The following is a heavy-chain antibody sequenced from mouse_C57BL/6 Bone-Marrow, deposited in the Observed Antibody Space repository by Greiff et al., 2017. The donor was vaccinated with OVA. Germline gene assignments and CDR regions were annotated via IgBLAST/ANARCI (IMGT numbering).Heavy chain of an antibody. V-gene: IGHV5-6*01. D-gene: IGHD2-5*01. J-gene: IGHJ1*03. CDR1: GFTFSSYG. CDR2: ISSGGSYT. Sequence: EVMLVESGGDLVKPGGSLKLSCAASGFTFSSYGMSWVRQTPDKRLEWVATISSGGSYTYYPDSVKGRFTISRDNAKNTLYLQMSSLKSEDTDMYYSARHLYSNSDWCFDVWGTGTTVTVSS. CDR3: ARHLYSNSDWCFDV.